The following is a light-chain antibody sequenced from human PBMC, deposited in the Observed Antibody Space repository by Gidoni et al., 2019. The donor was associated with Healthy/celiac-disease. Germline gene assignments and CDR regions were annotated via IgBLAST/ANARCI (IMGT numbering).Light chain of an antibody. CDR1: QSISSW. CDR2: AAS. V-gene: IGKV1-5*01. Sequence: SPSALSASVGDRVTITCRASQSISSWLGWYQQKPGKAPKLLIYAASSLESGVPSRFSGSGSGTDFTLTISSLQPDDFATYYCQQDYSYPVTFGPGTKVEIK. J-gene: IGKJ1*01. CDR3: QQDYSYPVT.